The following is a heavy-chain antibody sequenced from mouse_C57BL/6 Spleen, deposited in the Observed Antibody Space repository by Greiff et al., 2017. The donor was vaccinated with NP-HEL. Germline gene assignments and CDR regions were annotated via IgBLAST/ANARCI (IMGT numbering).Heavy chain of an antibody. J-gene: IGHJ4*01. CDR2: ISDGGSYT. CDR3: ARTTVLDMDAMGY. Sequence: EVQRVESGGGLVKPGGSLKLSCAASGFTFSSYAMSWVRQIPEKRLEWVATISDGGSYTYYPDNVKGRFTISRDNAKNNLYLQMSHLKSEDTAIYYCARTTVLDMDAMGYWGQGTSVTVSS. V-gene: IGHV5-4*01. D-gene: IGHD1-1*01. CDR1: GFTFSSYA.